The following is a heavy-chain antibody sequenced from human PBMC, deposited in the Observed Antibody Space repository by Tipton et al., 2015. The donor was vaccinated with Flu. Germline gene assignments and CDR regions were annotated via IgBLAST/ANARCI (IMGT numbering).Heavy chain of an antibody. CDR2: ISYDGSNK. CDR3: ARSVPIQGYCSGGSCYWRYFDY. D-gene: IGHD2-15*01. V-gene: IGHV3-30*09. J-gene: IGHJ4*02. Sequence: SLRLSCAASGFTFSSYAMNWVRQAPGKGLEWVAVISYDGSNKYYADSVKGRFAISRDNSKNKLYLQMNSLRAEDTAVYYCARSVPIQGYCSGGSCYWRYFDYWGQGTLVTVSS. CDR1: GFTFSSYA.